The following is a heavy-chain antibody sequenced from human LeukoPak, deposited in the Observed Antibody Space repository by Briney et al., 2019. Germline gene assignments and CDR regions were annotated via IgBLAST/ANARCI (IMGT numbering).Heavy chain of an antibody. Sequence: SETLSLTCAVYGGSFSGYYWSWIRQPPGKGLGWSGEINHSGSTNYNPSLKSRVTISVDTSKNQFSLKLSSVTAADTAVCYCARGHSWLQLWSPYYFDYWGQRTLVSVSS. CDR2: INHSGST. V-gene: IGHV4-34*01. D-gene: IGHD5-18*01. CDR1: GGSFSGYY. CDR3: ARGHSWLQLWSPYYFDY. J-gene: IGHJ4*02.